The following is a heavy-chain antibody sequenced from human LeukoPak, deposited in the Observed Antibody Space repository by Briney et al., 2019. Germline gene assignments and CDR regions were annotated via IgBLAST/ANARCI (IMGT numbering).Heavy chain of an antibody. Sequence: SETLSLTCTVSGGSISGYYWSWIRQPAGKGLEWIGRIYTSGSTNYNPSLKSRVTMSVDTSKNQFSLKLSSVTASDTAIYYCASTKLGYSSGWHWGQGTLVTVSS. V-gene: IGHV4-4*07. CDR3: ASTKLGYSSGWH. CDR1: GGSISGYY. D-gene: IGHD6-19*01. CDR2: IYTSGST. J-gene: IGHJ4*02.